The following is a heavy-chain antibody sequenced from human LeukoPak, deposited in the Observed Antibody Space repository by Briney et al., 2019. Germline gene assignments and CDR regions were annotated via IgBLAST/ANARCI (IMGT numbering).Heavy chain of an antibody. J-gene: IGHJ6*03. CDR3: AKALDSSGWYYYYYMDV. CDR2: ISGGGGST. Sequence: GGSLRLSCAASGFTFSRYAMSWVRQALGKGLEWVSAISGGGGSTYYAASVQGRFTKSRDNSKNQMTRQMNRLRAEDTAVYYCAKALDSSGWYYYYYMDVWGKGTTVAVSS. V-gene: IGHV3-23*01. D-gene: IGHD3-22*01. CDR1: GFTFSRYA.